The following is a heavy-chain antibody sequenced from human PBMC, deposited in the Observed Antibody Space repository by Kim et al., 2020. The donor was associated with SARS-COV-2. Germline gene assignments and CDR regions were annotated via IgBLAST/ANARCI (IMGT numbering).Heavy chain of an antibody. D-gene: IGHD5-18*01. CDR3: ARDLGRYSYGLVTLRDWFDP. Sequence: SETLSLTCTVSGGSISSYYWSWIRQPAGKGLEWIGRIYTSGSTNYNPSLKSRVTMSVDTSKNQFSLKLSSVTAADTAVYYCARDLGRYSYGLVTLRDWFDPWGQGTLVTVSS. CDR1: GGSISSYY. V-gene: IGHV4-4*07. CDR2: IYTSGST. J-gene: IGHJ5*02.